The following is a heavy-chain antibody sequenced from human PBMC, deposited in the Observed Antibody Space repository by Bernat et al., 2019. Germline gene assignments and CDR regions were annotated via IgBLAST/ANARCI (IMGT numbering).Heavy chain of an antibody. D-gene: IGHD3-16*01. CDR3: IRDEPKTGWTRGSY. V-gene: IGHV3-49*04. Sequence: EVQLVESGGGLVQPGRSLRLSCTSSGFTFADYAFSWVRQAPGEGLEWIAFIRNKPYGGTTEYAASVKDRFIISRDDSKSVAYLQMNSLKTEDTAVYYCIRDEPKTGWTRGSYWGQGTLVTVSS. CDR2: IRNKPYGGTT. J-gene: IGHJ4*02. CDR1: GFTFADYA.